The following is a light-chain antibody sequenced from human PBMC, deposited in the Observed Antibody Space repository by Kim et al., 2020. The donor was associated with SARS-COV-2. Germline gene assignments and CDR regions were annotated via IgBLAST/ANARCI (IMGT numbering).Light chain of an antibody. J-gene: IGLJ3*02. CDR2: GNY. V-gene: IGLV1-40*01. Sequence: QSVLTQPPSVSGAPGQRVTISCTGSSSNIGAGYDVHWYQQLPGTAPKLLIFGNYNRPSGVPDRFSASKSGTSASLAITGLQAEDEADYYCQSYDSSLSGWVFGGGTQLTVL. CDR1: SSNIGAGYD. CDR3: QSYDSSLSGWV.